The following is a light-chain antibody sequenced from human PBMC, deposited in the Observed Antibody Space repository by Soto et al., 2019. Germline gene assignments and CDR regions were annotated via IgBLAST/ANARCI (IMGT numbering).Light chain of an antibody. J-gene: IGLJ1*01. V-gene: IGLV2-14*01. Sequence: QSLLTQPASVSGSPGQSITISCTGTSSDVGGYNYVSWYQQYPGEAPKLIVYEVTNRPPGVSNRFSGSKSGNTASLTISGLQAEDEADYYCSSCTSSSTLDVFGTGTKVTVL. CDR1: SSDVGGYNY. CDR3: SSCTSSSTLDV. CDR2: EVT.